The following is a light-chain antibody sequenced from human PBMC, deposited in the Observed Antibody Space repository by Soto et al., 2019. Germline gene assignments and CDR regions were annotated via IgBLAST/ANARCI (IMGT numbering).Light chain of an antibody. CDR2: DVS. Sequence: QSVLTQPRSVSGSPGQSVTISCTGTSSDVGGYNYVSWYQQHPGKAPKLMIYDVSKRPSGVPDRFSGSNSGNTATLTISRVEAGDEADYYCQVWDISSEHVVFGGGTQLTVL. CDR3: QVWDISSEHVV. CDR1: SSDVGGYNY. J-gene: IGLJ2*01. V-gene: IGLV2-11*01.